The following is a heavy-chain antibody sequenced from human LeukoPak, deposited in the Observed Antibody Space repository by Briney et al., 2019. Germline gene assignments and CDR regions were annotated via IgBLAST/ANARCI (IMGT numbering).Heavy chain of an antibody. D-gene: IGHD6-6*01. CDR3: ARLEYSSSLYY. J-gene: IGHJ4*02. CDR1: GYSISSGYY. CDR2: IYHSGST. V-gene: IGHV4-38-2*01. Sequence: SETLSLTCAVSGYSISSGYYWGWIRQPPGKGLEWIGGIYHSGSTYYNPSLKSRVTISVDKSKNQFSLKLSSVTAADTAVYYCARLEYSSSLYYWGQGTLVTVSS.